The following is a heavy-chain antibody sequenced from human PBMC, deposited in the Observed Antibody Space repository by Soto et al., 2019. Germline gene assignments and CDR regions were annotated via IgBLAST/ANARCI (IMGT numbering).Heavy chain of an antibody. CDR1: GYTFTSYG. D-gene: IGHD6-13*01. Sequence: ASVKVSCKASGYTFTSYGISWVRQAPGQGLEWMGWISAYNGNTNYAQKLQGRVTMTTDTSTSTAYMELRSLRSDDTAVYYCARDLRAVAAAGPALDYWGQGTLVPVS. CDR2: ISAYNGNT. J-gene: IGHJ4*02. V-gene: IGHV1-18*01. CDR3: ARDLRAVAAAGPALDY.